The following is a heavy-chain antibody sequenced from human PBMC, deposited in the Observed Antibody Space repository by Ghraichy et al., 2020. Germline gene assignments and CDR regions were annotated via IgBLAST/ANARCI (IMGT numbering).Heavy chain of an antibody. CDR3: ARDASLPGYSYGRPLYDMDV. CDR2: INYSSRFI. V-gene: IGHV3-21*01. J-gene: IGHJ6*02. Sequence: GGSLRLSCAASEFTFSRYTMNWVRQAPGKGLEWVSSINYSSRFIFYADSVKGRFTISRDNGKNSLYLQMNSLRPEDTAVYYCARDASLPGYSYGRPLYDMDVWGQGTTVTVSS. CDR1: EFTFSRYT. D-gene: IGHD5-18*01.